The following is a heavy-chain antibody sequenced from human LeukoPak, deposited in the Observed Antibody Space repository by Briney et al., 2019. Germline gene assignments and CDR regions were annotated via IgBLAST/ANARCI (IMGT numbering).Heavy chain of an antibody. CDR3: ARHAVYAGSGWAFDY. Sequence: PSETLSLTCAVSGGSISSSNWWSWVRQPPGKGLEWVGEIYHSGSTNYNPSLKSRVTISVDTSKNQFSLNLKSVTAADTAVYFCARHAVYAGSGWAFDYWGQGTLVTVSS. CDR1: GGSISSSNW. D-gene: IGHD6-19*01. CDR2: IYHSGST. J-gene: IGHJ4*02. V-gene: IGHV4-4*02.